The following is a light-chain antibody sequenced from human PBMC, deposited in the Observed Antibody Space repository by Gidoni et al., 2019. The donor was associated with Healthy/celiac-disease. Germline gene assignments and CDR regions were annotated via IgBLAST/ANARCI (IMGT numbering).Light chain of an antibody. J-gene: IGKJ2*01. CDR1: QSISSY. CDR2: AAS. Sequence: DIQMTQPPSSLSASVGDRVPITCRANQSISSYLNWYQQKPGKAPKLLIYAASSLQSGVPSRFSGSGSGTDFTLTISSLQPEDFATYYCQQSYSTPLTTFGQGTKLEIK. V-gene: IGKV1-39*01. CDR3: QQSYSTPLTT.